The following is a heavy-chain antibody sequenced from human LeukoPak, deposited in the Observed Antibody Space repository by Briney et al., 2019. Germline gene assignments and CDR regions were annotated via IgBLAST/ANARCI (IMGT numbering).Heavy chain of an antibody. CDR3: ASADYDILTGYQY. Sequence: SETLSLTCTVSGASVSSNSYHWSWIRQARGKGLEWIGHSGNSDYKPSLKSRITMSTDTSNNRFSLNLVSVTAADTAVYYCASADYDILTGYQYWGQGTLVTVSS. D-gene: IGHD3-9*01. V-gene: IGHV4-61*03. CDR2: HSGNS. J-gene: IGHJ4*02. CDR1: GASVSSNSYH.